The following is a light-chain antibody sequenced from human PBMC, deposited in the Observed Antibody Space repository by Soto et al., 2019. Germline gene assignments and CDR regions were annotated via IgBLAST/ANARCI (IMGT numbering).Light chain of an antibody. CDR3: QQYGSSPKT. CDR2: GAS. CDR1: QSVSNNY. J-gene: IGKJ1*01. V-gene: IGKV3-20*01. Sequence: EIVLTQSPGTLSLSPGERATLSCRASQSVSNNYLAWYQQKPGQAPRLLIDGASSRATGIPDRFSGSGSGTDFTLTISRLEPEDFAVYYCQQYGSSPKTFGQGTKVEIK.